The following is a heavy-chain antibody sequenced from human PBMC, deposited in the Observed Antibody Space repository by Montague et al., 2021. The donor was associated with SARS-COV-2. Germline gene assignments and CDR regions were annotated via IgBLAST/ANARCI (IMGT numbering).Heavy chain of an antibody. J-gene: IGHJ3*02. CDR3: ARRYYDSSGYSDAFDI. CDR2: IYTSGST. Sequence: TLSLTCTVSGGSISSGSYYWSWIRQPAGKGLEWIGRIYTSGSTNYNPSLKSRVTISVDTSKNQFSLKLSSVTTADTAVYCCARRYYDSSGYSDAFDIWGQGTMVTVSS. CDR1: GGSISSGSYY. D-gene: IGHD3-22*01. V-gene: IGHV4-61*02.